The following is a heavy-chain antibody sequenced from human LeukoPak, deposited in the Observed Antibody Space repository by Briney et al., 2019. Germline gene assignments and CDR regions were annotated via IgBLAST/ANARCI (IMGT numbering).Heavy chain of an antibody. D-gene: IGHD3-22*01. J-gene: IGHJ3*02. V-gene: IGHV4-31*03. CDR3: ARDKRYYDSSGYYGHDAFDI. CDR1: GGSISSGGYY. CDR2: IYCSGST. Sequence: SETLSLTCTVSGGSISSGGYYWSWIRQHPGKGLEWIGYIYCSGSTYYNPSLKSRVTISVDTSKNQFSLKLSSVTAADTAVYYCARDKRYYDSSGYYGHDAFDIWGQGTMVTVSS.